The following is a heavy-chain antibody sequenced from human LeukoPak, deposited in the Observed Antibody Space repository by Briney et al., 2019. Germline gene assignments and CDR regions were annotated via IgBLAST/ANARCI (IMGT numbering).Heavy chain of an antibody. CDR3: ARERINSYGSPFGY. Sequence: GGSLRLSCAASGFTFSSYSMNWVRQAPGKGLEWVSSISSSSYIYYADSVKGRFTISRDNSKNTLYLQMNSLRAEDTAVYYCARERINSYGSPFGYWGQGTLVTVSS. J-gene: IGHJ4*02. CDR2: ISSSSYI. D-gene: IGHD5-18*01. V-gene: IGHV3-21*04. CDR1: GFTFSSYS.